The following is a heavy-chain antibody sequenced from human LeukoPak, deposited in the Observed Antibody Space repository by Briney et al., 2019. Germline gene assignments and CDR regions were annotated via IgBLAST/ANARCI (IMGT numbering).Heavy chain of an antibody. Sequence: SQTLSPTCTVSGGSISSGDYYWSWIRQPPGKGLEWIGYIYYSGSTYYNPSLKSRVTISVDTSKNQFSLKLSSVTAADTAVYYCASQRYYYDSSGYSPDYWGQGTLVTVSS. J-gene: IGHJ4*02. CDR2: IYYSGST. V-gene: IGHV4-30-4*01. D-gene: IGHD3-22*01. CDR1: GGSISSGDYY. CDR3: ASQRYYYDSSGYSPDY.